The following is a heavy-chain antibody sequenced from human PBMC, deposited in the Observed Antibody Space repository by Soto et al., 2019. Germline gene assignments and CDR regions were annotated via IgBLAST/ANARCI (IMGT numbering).Heavy chain of an antibody. CDR2: ISGPNGNT. D-gene: IGHD3-22*01. V-gene: IGHV1-18*01. CDR3: ARDRYDSSGYYLGADY. J-gene: IGHJ4*02. Sequence: QVQLVQSGAEVKKPGASVKVSCKASGYTFTSYGFSWVRQAPGQGLEWMGCISGPNGNTNYAQKLQGRVTMTTDTSTSTGYMELRGLRSDDTAVYYCARDRYDSSGYYLGADYWGQGTLVTVSS. CDR1: GYTFTSYG.